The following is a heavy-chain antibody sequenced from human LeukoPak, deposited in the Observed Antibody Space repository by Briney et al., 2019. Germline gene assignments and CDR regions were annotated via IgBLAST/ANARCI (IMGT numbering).Heavy chain of an antibody. J-gene: IGHJ4*02. CDR3: AAVVPAVMGYFDY. CDR2: IIPIFGTA. CDR1: GGAFSSYA. D-gene: IGHD2-2*01. V-gene: IGHV1-69*13. Sequence: SEKVSCKASGGAFSSYALSWVRQAPGQGLEWMGGIIPIFGTANYAQKFQGRVTITADESTSTAYMELSSLRSEDTAVYYCAAVVPAVMGYFDYWGQGTLVTVSS.